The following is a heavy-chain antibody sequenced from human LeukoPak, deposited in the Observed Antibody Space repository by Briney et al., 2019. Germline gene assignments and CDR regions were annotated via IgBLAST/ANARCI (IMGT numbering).Heavy chain of an antibody. J-gene: IGHJ4*02. Sequence: GGSLRLSCAASGFTFSSYGMHWVRQAPGKGLEWVAVMSYNGQITYYADSVKGRSTISRDNSQNMLYLQMNSLRVDDTSVYYCAKVQLERRELLPNFDSWGQGTLVTVSS. CDR1: GFTFSSYG. CDR2: MSYNGQIT. V-gene: IGHV3-30*18. CDR3: AKVQLERRELLPNFDS. D-gene: IGHD1-1*01.